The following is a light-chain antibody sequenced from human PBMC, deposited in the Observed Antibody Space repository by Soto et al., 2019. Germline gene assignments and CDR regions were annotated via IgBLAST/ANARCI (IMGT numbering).Light chain of an antibody. J-gene: IGKJ4*01. V-gene: IGKV1-39*01. CDR3: QQSYSTPPV. CDR2: AAS. Sequence: DIQMTQSPSSLSASVGDRVTITCRARQSISSYLNWYQQKPGKAPKLLIYAASSLQSGVPSRFSGCGSGTDFTLSISSLQPEEFATYFCQQSYSTPPVFGGLTKVEI. CDR1: QSISSY.